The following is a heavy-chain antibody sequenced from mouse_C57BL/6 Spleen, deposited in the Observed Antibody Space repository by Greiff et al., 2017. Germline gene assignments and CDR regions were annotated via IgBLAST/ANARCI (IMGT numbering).Heavy chain of an antibody. CDR3: AREGGYDESPYAMDY. J-gene: IGHJ4*01. Sequence: QVQLQQPGAELVKPGASVKMSCKASGYTFTSYWITWVKQSPGQGLEWIGDIYPGSGSTNYNEKFKSKATLTVDTSSSTAYMQLSSLTSEDSAVYYCAREGGYDESPYAMDYWGQGTSVTVSS. V-gene: IGHV1-55*01. CDR1: GYTFTSYW. D-gene: IGHD2-2*01. CDR2: IYPGSGST.